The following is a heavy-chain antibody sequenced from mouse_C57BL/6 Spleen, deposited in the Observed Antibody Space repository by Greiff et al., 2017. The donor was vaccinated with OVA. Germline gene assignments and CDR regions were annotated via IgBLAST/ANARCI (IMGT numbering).Heavy chain of an antibody. Sequence: QVQLQQSGAELVRPGASVKLSCKASGYTFTDYYINWVKQRPGQGLEWIARIYPGSGNTYYNEKFKGKATLTAEKSSSTAYMQLSSLTSEDSAVYFCAREDYYGSSYWGQGTLVTVSA. CDR3: AREDYYGSSY. D-gene: IGHD1-1*01. CDR2: IYPGSGNT. J-gene: IGHJ3*01. CDR1: GYTFTDYY. V-gene: IGHV1-76*01.